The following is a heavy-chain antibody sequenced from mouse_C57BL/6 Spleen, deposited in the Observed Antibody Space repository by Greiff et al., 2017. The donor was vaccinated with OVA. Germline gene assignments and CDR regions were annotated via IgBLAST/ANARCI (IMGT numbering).Heavy chain of an antibody. CDR2: INPSTGGT. CDR3: ARTGYGSSPYYFDY. Sequence: VQLKESGPELVKPGASVKISCKASGYSFTGYYMNWVKQSPEKSLEWIGEINPSTGGTTYNQKFKAKATLTVDKSSSTAYMQLKSLTSEDSAVYYCARTGYGSSPYYFDYWGQGTTLTVSS. D-gene: IGHD1-1*01. CDR1: GYSFTGYY. J-gene: IGHJ2*01. V-gene: IGHV1-42*01.